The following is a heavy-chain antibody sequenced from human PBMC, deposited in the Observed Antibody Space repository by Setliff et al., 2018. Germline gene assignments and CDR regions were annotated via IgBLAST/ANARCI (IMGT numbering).Heavy chain of an antibody. J-gene: IGHJ5*02. CDR1: GYTLTELS. V-gene: IGHV1-24*01. CDR2: FDPEDGET. Sequence: ASVKVSCKVSGYTLTELSMHWVRQAPGKGLEWMGGFDPEDGETIYAQKFQGRVTMTEDTSTDTAYMELSSLRSEDTAVYYCARVLVGYDFWSGYYIQGQFDPWGQGTLVTVSS. D-gene: IGHD3-3*01. CDR3: ARVLVGYDFWSGYYIQGQFDP.